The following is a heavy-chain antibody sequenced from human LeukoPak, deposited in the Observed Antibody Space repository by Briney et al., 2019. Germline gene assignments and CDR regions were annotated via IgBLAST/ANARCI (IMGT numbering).Heavy chain of an antibody. V-gene: IGHV3-23*01. Sequence: GGSLRLSCAASGFYFDYYAMSWVRQPPGQGLEWGSTISGSAITTFYADAVKGRFTISRDNSQNTLFLQMNSLRADDTAVYHCARTTRILGASLVDYWGQGIQVTVSS. CDR3: ARTTRILGASLVDY. CDR1: GFYFDYYA. D-gene: IGHD1-26*01. J-gene: IGHJ4*02. CDR2: ISGSAITT.